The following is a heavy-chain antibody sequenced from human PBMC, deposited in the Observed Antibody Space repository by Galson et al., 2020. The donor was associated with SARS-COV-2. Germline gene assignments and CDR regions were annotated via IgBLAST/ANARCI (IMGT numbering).Heavy chain of an antibody. CDR3: ARGSTSFYYYYYVDV. V-gene: IGHV3-13*01. CDR1: GFTFSSYD. Sequence: GESLKISCAASGFTFSSYDMHWVRQATGKGLEWVSAIGTAGDTYYPGSVKGRFTISRENAKNSLYLQMNSLRAGDTAVYYCARGSTSFYYYYYVDVWGKGTTVTVSS. CDR2: IGTAGDT. D-gene: IGHD2-15*01. J-gene: IGHJ6*03.